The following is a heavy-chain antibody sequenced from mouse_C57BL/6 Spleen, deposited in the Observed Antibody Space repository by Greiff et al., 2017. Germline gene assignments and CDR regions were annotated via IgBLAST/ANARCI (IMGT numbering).Heavy chain of an antibody. V-gene: IGHV1-26*01. CDR2: INPNNGGT. J-gene: IGHJ2*01. CDR3: ARSEDSSGFFDY. D-gene: IGHD3-2*02. CDR1: GYTFTDYY. Sequence: EVQLPQSGPGLVQPGASVKLSCTASGYTFTDYYMNLVKQSHGKSLEWIGDINPNNGGTSYNQKFTGQSTLTVDKSSSTAYMERRRLTSEDAAVYYGARSEDSSGFFDYWGPGTTLTVSS.